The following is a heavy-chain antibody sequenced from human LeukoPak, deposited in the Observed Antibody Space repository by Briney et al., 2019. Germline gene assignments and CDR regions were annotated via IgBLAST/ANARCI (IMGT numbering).Heavy chain of an antibody. V-gene: IGHV1-46*01. Sequence: ASVKVSCKALGYTFTTYFIHWVRQAPGQGLEWMGMIKPIGGDTTYAQKFQDRVTMTRDTSTSTVYMELRSLRFEDTAVYYCARDLGGSSDAFDIWGQGTMVTVSS. CDR3: ARDLGGSSDAFDI. CDR1: GYTFTTYF. CDR2: IKPIGGDT. D-gene: IGHD1-26*01. J-gene: IGHJ3*02.